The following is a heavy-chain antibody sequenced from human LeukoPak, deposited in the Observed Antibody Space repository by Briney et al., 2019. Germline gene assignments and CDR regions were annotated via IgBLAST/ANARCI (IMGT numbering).Heavy chain of an antibody. Sequence: PSETLSLTCTVSGGTISSSSYYWGWIRQPPGKGLEWIGSICYSGTTYYNPSLKSRVTISVDTSKSQFSLRLTSVTAADTAVYYCARHVRFLEWLSSYYFDYWGQGTLVTVSS. D-gene: IGHD3-3*01. V-gene: IGHV4-39*01. CDR3: ARHVRFLEWLSSYYFDY. CDR1: GGTISSSSYY. J-gene: IGHJ4*02. CDR2: ICYSGTT.